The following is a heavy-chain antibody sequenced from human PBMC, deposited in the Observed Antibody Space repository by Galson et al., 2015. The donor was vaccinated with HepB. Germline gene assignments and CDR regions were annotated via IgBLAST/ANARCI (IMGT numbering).Heavy chain of an antibody. Sequence: SVKVSCKASGYTFTSYAMHWVRQAPGQRLEWMGWINAGNGNTKYSQKFQGRVTITRDTSASTAYMELSSLRSEDTAVYYCAGGGFDWLPNPLEYWGQGTLVTVSS. V-gene: IGHV1-3*01. CDR1: GYTFTSYA. CDR3: AGGGFDWLPNPLEY. D-gene: IGHD3-9*01. CDR2: INAGNGNT. J-gene: IGHJ4*02.